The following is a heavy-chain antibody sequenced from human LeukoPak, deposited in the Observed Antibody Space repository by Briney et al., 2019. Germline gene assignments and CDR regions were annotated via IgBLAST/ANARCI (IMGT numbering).Heavy chain of an antibody. V-gene: IGHV3-30*02. CDR3: ANGLYYRDRSGYPA. Sequence: GGSLRLFCAASGFLFTIHGMHWVRQAPGKGLEWVAFIGYDGSNKYYADSVKGRFTVSRDKSKNTLYLQMNSLRTEDTAVYYCANGLYYRDRSGYPAWGQGTLVTISS. CDR1: GFLFTIHG. J-gene: IGHJ5*02. D-gene: IGHD3-22*01. CDR2: IGYDGSNK.